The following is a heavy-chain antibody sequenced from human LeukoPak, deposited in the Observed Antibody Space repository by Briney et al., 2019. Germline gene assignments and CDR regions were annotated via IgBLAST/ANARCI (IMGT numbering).Heavy chain of an antibody. D-gene: IGHD1-14*01. CDR3: ARDIYNNGRFDP. Sequence: PGGSLRLSCVASGFSVDDTYMDWVRQPPGKGLEWVSLIHSDGSTIYADSVKGRFTISRDFSKSTLFLHMNSLRAEDTALYYCARDIYNNGRFDPWGQGTLVTVSS. V-gene: IGHV3-66*01. CDR2: IHSDGST. J-gene: IGHJ5*02. CDR1: GFSVDDTY.